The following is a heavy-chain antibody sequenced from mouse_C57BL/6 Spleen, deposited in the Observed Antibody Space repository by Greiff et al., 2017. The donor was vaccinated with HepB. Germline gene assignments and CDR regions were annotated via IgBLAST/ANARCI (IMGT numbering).Heavy chain of an antibody. J-gene: IGHJ2*01. V-gene: IGHV14-1*01. CDR3: TTSVDGYYDYFDY. CDR2: IDPEDGDT. D-gene: IGHD2-3*01. CDR1: GFNIKDYY. Sequence: VQLQQSGAELVRPGASVKLSCTASGFNIKDYYMHWVKQRPEQGLEWIGRIDPEDGDTEYAPKFQGKATMTADTSSNTAYLQLSSLTSEDTAVYYCTTSVDGYYDYFDYWGQGTTLTGSS.